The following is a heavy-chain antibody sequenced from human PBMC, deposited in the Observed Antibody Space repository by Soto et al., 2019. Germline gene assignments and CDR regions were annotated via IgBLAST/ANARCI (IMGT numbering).Heavy chain of an antibody. V-gene: IGHV1-8*01. Sequence: ASVKVSCKASGYTVTSYDINWVRQATGQGLEGMGWINPNSGNTGYAQKFQGRVTMTRNTSISTAYMELSSLRSEDTAVYYCAIMRPALCYYYYGMDVWGQGTTVTVSS. J-gene: IGHJ6*02. D-gene: IGHD2-8*01. CDR3: AIMRPALCYYYYGMDV. CDR1: GYTVTSYD. CDR2: INPNSGNT.